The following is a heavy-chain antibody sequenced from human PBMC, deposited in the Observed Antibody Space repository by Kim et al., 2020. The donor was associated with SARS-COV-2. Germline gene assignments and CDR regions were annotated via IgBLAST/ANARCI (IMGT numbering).Heavy chain of an antibody. J-gene: IGHJ6*02. CDR3: ARDGIAAAGKYYYYGMDV. D-gene: IGHD6-13*01. Sequence: GGSLRLSCAASGFTFSDYYMSWIRQAPGKGLEWVSYISSSGSTIYYADSVKGRFTISRDNAKNSLYLQMNSLRAEDTAVYYCARDGIAAAGKYYYYGMDVWGQGTTGTVSS. CDR1: GFTFSDYY. CDR2: ISSSGSTI. V-gene: IGHV3-11*04.